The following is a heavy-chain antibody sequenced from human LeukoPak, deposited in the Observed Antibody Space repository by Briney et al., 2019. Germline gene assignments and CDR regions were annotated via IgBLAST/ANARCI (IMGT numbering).Heavy chain of an antibody. CDR1: GFNFSSNW. V-gene: IGHV3-7*04. CDR3: ARNYD. CDR2: INQDGGEK. J-gene: IGHJ4*02. D-gene: IGHD3-16*01. Sequence: GGSLRLSCTASGFNFSSNWMSWVRQAPGKGLEWVANINQDGGEKYYVDSVKGRFTISRDNAENSLYLQMNSLRAEDTAVYYCARNYDWGQGTLVTVSS.